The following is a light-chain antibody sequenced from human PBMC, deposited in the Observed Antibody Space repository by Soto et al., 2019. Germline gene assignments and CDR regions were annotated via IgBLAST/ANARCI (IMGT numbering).Light chain of an antibody. CDR3: QQRGNLFT. CDR2: DAS. J-gene: IGKJ3*01. V-gene: IGKV3-11*01. CDR1: QSLSTF. Sequence: EIVLTQSPATMSLSPGERATLSCRASQSLSTFLAWYQQKPGQAPRLLIYDASNRATGIPVRFSGSGSGTDFTLSISSLEPEVFAVYYCQQRGNLFTFGPGTTVEIK.